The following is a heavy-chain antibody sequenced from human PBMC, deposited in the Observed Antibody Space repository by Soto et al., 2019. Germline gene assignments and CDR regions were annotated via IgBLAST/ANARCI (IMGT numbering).Heavy chain of an antibody. D-gene: IGHD4-4*01. CDR3: AYSTGLYRLDV. CDR1: GGSISTPYW. J-gene: IGHJ3*01. V-gene: IGHV4-4*02. CDR2: VYHSGGN. Sequence: QVHLQESGPGLVKPSWTLSLTCAVSGGSISTPYWWTWVRQPPGKELEWIGDVYHSGGNNYNPSLMSRVTVSLDKSKNQFSLKMMSVTAADTAIYYCAYSTGLYRLDVWGQGTMVIVSS.